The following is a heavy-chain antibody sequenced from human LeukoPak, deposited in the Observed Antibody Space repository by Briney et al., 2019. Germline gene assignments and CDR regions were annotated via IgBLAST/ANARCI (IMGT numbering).Heavy chain of an antibody. CDR2: IHSRGST. J-gene: IGHJ5*02. Sequence: PSETLSLTCTVSGDSNSSHDYYWGWIRQPPGKRLEWIGTIHSRGSTYYNPSLKSRVTISVDTSKNQFSLKLSSVAAADTAVYYCARPPTGYPNWFDPWGQGTLVTVSS. CDR3: ARPPTGYPNWFDP. D-gene: IGHD4-17*01. CDR1: GDSNSSHDYY. V-gene: IGHV4-39*01.